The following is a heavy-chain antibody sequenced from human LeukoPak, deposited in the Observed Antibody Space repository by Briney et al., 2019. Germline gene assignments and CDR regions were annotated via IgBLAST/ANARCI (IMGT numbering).Heavy chain of an antibody. J-gene: IGHJ6*02. CDR1: GFTFSSYS. Sequence: TGGSLRLSCAASGFTFSSYSMNWVRQAPGKGLEWVSSISSTSSYIYYADSVKGRFTISRDNAENSLYLQVNSLRAEDTAIYYCARYFYYGMDVWGQGTTVTVSS. CDR3: ARYFYYGMDV. V-gene: IGHV3-21*04. CDR2: ISSTSSYI.